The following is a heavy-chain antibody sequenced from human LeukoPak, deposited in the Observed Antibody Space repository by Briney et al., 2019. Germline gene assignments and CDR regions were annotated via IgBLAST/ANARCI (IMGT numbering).Heavy chain of an antibody. J-gene: IGHJ5*02. V-gene: IGHV3-21*06. D-gene: IGHD3-16*01. CDR3: AREGGRRRASNFDWFDP. CDR1: GFTFSAYT. CDR2: VSSNSAYI. Sequence: GGSLRLSCAASGFTFSAYTTNWVRQAPGKGLEWVSAVSSNSAYIYYADSLRGRFTISRDNAKSLLYLQINSLRADDTAVYYCAREGGRRRASNFDWFDPWGQGTLVTVSS.